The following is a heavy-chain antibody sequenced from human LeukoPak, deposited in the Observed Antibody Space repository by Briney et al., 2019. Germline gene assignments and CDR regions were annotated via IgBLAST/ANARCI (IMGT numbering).Heavy chain of an antibody. V-gene: IGHV3-64D*06. CDR3: VKTTSSYYYDY. Sequence: GGSLRLSCSASGFTFSTFAMHWVRQAPGERLEYVSAISSGGGSTYYADSVEGRFTIPRDNSKSTLYLQMSSLRADDTAVYYCVKTTSSYYYDYWGQGTLVTVSS. CDR2: ISSGGGST. D-gene: IGHD3-22*01. CDR1: GFTFSTFA. J-gene: IGHJ4*02.